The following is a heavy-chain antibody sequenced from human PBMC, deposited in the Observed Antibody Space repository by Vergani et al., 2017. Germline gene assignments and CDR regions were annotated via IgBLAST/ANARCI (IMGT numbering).Heavy chain of an antibody. V-gene: IGHV3-11*04. D-gene: IGHD3-22*01. CDR2: ISSSDSAI. J-gene: IGHJ4*02. Sequence: QVQLVESGGGLVKPGGSLRLSCGASGFTFTDYYMTWIRQAPGKGLEWLSYISSSDSAIYYADSVKGRFTISRDNAKSSLYLQMNSLRVEDTAVYYCTRGWYYDSIAYWAYWGQGTLVTVSS. CDR3: TRGWYYDSIAYWAY. CDR1: GFTFTDYY.